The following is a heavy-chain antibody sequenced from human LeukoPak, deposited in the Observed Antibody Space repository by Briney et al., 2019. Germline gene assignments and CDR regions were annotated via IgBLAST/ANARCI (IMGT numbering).Heavy chain of an antibody. CDR1: GGSISTYY. D-gene: IGHD6-6*01. Sequence: VKPSETLSLTCTVSGGSISTYYWGWIRRPPGKGLEWIAYIHASGPTNYNPSLKSRITISVDTSKNQFSLKLSSVTAADTAVYYCARHDAGIAARPFDNWGQGTLVTVSS. V-gene: IGHV4-4*09. CDR2: IHASGPT. J-gene: IGHJ4*02. CDR3: ARHDAGIAARPFDN.